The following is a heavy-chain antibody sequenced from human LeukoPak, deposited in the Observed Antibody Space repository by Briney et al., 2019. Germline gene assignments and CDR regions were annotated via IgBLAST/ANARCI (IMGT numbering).Heavy chain of an antibody. D-gene: IGHD3-16*02. CDR1: GFTFSSYA. Sequence: HAGGSLRLSCPASGFTFSSYAMTWVRQAPGKGLEWVSAISGSGGSTYYADSVEGRFTISRDNSKNTLYLQMNSLRAEDTAVYYCAKEAALRWGSYRNPEYYFDYWGQGTLVTVSS. J-gene: IGHJ4*02. CDR2: ISGSGGST. CDR3: AKEAALRWGSYRNPEYYFDY. V-gene: IGHV3-23*01.